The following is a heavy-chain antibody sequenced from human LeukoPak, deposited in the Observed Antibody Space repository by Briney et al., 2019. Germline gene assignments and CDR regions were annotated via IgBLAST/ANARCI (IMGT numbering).Heavy chain of an antibody. D-gene: IGHD3-22*01. CDR2: NIPILGIA. J-gene: IGHJ4*02. CDR3: ATRNDYYDSSGYYLPHFDY. V-gene: IGHV1-69*04. Sequence: ASVKVSCKASGGTFSSYAISWVRQAPGQGLEWMGRNIPILGIANYAQKFQGRVTITADKSTSTAYMELSSLRSEDTAVYYCATRNDYYDSSGYYLPHFDYWGQGTLVTVSS. CDR1: GGTFSSYA.